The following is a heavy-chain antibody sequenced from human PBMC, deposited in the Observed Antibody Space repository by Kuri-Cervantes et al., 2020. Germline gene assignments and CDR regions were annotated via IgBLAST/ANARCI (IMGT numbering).Heavy chain of an antibody. J-gene: IGHJ5*02. CDR2: IWYDGSNK. CDR3: ARAHVAGFLDWFDP. D-gene: IGHD6-19*01. CDR1: GFTFSSYG. V-gene: IGHV3-33*08. Sequence: GESLKISCAASGFTFSSYGMHWVRQAPGKGLEWVAVIWYDGSNKYYADSVKGRFTISRDNSKNTLYLQMNSLRAEDTAVYYCARAHVAGFLDWFDPWGQGTLVTVSS.